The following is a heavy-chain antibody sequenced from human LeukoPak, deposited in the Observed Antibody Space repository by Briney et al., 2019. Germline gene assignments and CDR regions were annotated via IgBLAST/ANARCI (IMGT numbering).Heavy chain of an antibody. CDR2: IYDSGST. J-gene: IGHJ5*02. CDR1: GFTFSSSA. V-gene: IGHV4-39*01. D-gene: IGHD3-10*01. Sequence: GSLRLSCAASGFTFSSSAMSWVRQAPGKGLEWIGSIYDSGSTYYNPSLKSRVTISVDTSKNQFSLKLNSVTAADTAVYYCARHYGPWGQGTLVTVSS. CDR3: ARHYGP.